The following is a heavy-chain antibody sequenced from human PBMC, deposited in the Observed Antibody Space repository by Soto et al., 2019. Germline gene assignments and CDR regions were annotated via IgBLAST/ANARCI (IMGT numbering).Heavy chain of an antibody. CDR2: IYSGGST. Sequence: GGSLRLSCAASGFTVSSNYMSWVRQAPGKGLEWVSVIYSGGSTYYADSVKGRFTISRDNSKNTLYLQMNSLRAEDTAVYYCARSPYSYGLIDDWGQGSLVTVSS. J-gene: IGHJ4*02. CDR3: ARSPYSYGLIDD. CDR1: GFTVSSNY. D-gene: IGHD5-18*01. V-gene: IGHV3-66*01.